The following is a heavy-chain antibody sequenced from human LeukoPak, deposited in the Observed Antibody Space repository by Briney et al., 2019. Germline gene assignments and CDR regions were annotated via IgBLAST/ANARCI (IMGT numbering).Heavy chain of an antibody. CDR3: ARARNLGYCSSTSCRNWFDP. Sequence: SETLSLTCTVSGGSISSYYWSWIRQPPGKGLEWIGYIYYSGSTNYNPSLTSRVTISVDTSKNQFSLKLSSVTAADTAVYYCARARNLGYCSSTSCRNWFDPWGQGTLVTVSS. CDR2: IYYSGST. V-gene: IGHV4-59*01. CDR1: GGSISSYY. J-gene: IGHJ5*02. D-gene: IGHD2-2*01.